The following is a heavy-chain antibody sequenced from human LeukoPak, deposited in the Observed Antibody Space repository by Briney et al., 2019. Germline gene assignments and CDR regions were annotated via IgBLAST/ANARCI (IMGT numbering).Heavy chain of an antibody. CDR2: IKEDGSQT. Sequence: GGSLRLPCVASGFTFSRSWMDWVRQAPGKGLEWVANIKEDGSQTYYVDSAKGRFTISRDNAKNSLYLQMDSLRVEDTAIYYCAKSLDYWGRGTLVTVSS. CDR1: GFTFSRSW. CDR3: AKSLDY. V-gene: IGHV3-7*01. J-gene: IGHJ4*02.